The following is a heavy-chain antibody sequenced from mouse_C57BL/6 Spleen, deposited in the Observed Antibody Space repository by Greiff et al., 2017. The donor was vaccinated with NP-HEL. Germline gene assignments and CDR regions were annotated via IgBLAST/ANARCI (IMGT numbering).Heavy chain of an antibody. Sequence: QVQLQQSGAELVKPGASVKISCKASGYAFSSYWMNWVKQRPGKGLEWIGQIYPGDGDTNYNGKFKGKATLTADKSSSTAYMQLSSLTSEDSAVYFCARGSLGGPGWYVDVWGTGTTVTVSS. CDR2: IYPGDGDT. CDR3: ARGSLGGPGWYVDV. J-gene: IGHJ1*03. CDR1: GYAFSSYW. D-gene: IGHD6-2*01. V-gene: IGHV1-80*01.